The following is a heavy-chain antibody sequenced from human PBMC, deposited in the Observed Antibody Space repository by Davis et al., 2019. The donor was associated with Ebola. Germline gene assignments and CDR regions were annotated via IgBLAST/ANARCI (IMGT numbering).Heavy chain of an antibody. J-gene: IGHJ4*02. CDR1: GGSISSGGYY. D-gene: IGHD5-18*01. CDR2: IYYSGST. Sequence: MPSETLSLTCTVSGGSISSGGYYWSWIRQPPGKGLEWIGNIYYSGSTYYNPSLKSRVTISVDTSKNQFSLKLSSVTAADTAVYYCARFSRGYSYEIDYWGQGTLVTVSS. CDR3: ARFSRGYSYEIDY. V-gene: IGHV4-39*01.